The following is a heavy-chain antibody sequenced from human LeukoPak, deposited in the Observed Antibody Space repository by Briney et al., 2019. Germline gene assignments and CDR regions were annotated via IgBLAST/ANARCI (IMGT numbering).Heavy chain of an antibody. CDR2: INHSGST. Sequence: SETLSLTCAVYGGSFSGYYWSWIRQPPGKGLEWIGEINHSGSTNYNPSLKSRVTISVDTPKNQFSLKLSSVTAADTAVYYCAIGPSSIAARPSLGSDYWDREPWSPPPQ. V-gene: IGHV4-34*01. J-gene: IGHJ4*02. CDR3: AIGPSSIAARPSLGSDY. D-gene: IGHD6-6*01. CDR1: GGSFSGYY.